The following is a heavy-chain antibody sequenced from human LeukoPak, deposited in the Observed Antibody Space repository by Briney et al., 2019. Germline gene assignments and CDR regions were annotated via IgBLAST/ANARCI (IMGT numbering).Heavy chain of an antibody. CDR1: GFSLSTSGVG. Sequence: SGPTLVNPTQTLTLTCTFSGFSLSTSGVGVGWIRQPPGKALEWLALIYWDDDKRYSPSLKSRLTITKDTSKNQVVLTMTNMAPGNTATYYCPYKGVYVPDFWGKGTTVTVSS. CDR3: PYKGVYVPDF. J-gene: IGHJ6*04. V-gene: IGHV2-5*02. CDR2: IYWDDDK. D-gene: IGHD5/OR15-5a*01.